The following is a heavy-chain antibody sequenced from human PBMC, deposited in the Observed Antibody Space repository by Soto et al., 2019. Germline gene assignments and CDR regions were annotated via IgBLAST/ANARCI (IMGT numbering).Heavy chain of an antibody. Sequence: GESLQISCTGYGYTFTDYWIGWVRQMPGKGLELIGLIYPGDSDTRYSPSFQGRVTISADKSISTAFLQWSSLRASDTAMYYCASQKTVIRGPLSSNWFDPWGQGTLVTVSS. CDR2: IYPGDSDT. D-gene: IGHD1-1*01. CDR3: ASQKTVIRGPLSSNWFDP. CDR1: GYTFTDYW. V-gene: IGHV5-51*01. J-gene: IGHJ5*02.